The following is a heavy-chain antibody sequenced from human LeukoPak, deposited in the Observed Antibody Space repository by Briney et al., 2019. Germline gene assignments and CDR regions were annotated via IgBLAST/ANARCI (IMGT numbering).Heavy chain of an antibody. J-gene: IGHJ4*02. D-gene: IGHD3-22*01. Sequence: ASVKVSCKASGYTFTGYYMHWVRQAPGQGLEWMRWINPNSGGTNYAQKFQGRVTMTRDTSISTAYMELSRLRSDDTAVYYCARSLMGYYDSSGFDYWGQGTLVTVSS. CDR2: INPNSGGT. CDR3: ARSLMGYYDSSGFDY. V-gene: IGHV1-2*02. CDR1: GYTFTGYY.